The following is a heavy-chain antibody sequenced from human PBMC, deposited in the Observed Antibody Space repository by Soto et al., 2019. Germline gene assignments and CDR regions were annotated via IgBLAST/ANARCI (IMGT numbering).Heavy chain of an antibody. D-gene: IGHD3-22*01. CDR3: ARESGGYYDSSGYPSWTDGMDV. V-gene: IGHV4-59*01. Sequence: SETLSLTCTVSGGSISSYYWSWIRQPPGKGLEWIGYIYYSGSTNYNPSLKSRVTISVDTSKNQFSLKLSSVTAADTAVYYCARESGGYYDSSGYPSWTDGMDVWSQGTTVTVS. J-gene: IGHJ6*02. CDR2: IYYSGST. CDR1: GGSISSYY.